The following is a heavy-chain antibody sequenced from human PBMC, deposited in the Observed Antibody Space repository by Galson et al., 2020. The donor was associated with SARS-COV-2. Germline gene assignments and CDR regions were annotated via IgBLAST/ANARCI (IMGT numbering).Heavy chain of an antibody. CDR2: INQDGSEK. CDR3: ARGSAVTTLILRY. Sequence: NINQDGSEKNYADSVKGRFTISRDNAKNSLYLQMSSLRAEDTAVYYCARGSAVTTLILRYWGQGTLVTVS. V-gene: IGHV3-7*01. D-gene: IGHD4-17*01. J-gene: IGHJ4*02.